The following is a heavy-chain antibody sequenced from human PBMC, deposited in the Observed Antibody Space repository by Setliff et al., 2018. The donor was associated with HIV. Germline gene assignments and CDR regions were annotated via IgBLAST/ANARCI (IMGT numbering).Heavy chain of an antibody. CDR1: GFTFNTFA. CDR3: VTDDKVAFDV. Sequence: PGGSLRLSCVASGFTFNTFAMNWVRQAPGKGLEWVGRIKSKTDGGTTDYAAPVKGRFTISRDDSKNTLYLQMNSLKTEDTAVYYCVTDDKVAFDVWGRGTMVTVSS. V-gene: IGHV3-15*01. J-gene: IGHJ3*01. CDR2: IKSKTDGGTT.